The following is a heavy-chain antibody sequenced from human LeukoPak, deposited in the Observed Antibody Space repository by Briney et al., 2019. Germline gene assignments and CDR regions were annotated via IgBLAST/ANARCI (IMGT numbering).Heavy chain of an antibody. J-gene: IGHJ2*01. CDR1: RFTFSNYW. V-gene: IGHV3-7*03. CDR2: IKKDGREK. D-gene: IGHD1-14*01. Sequence: PGGSLRLSCAASRFTFSNYWMSWVRQPPGKGLEWVANIKKDGREKYYVDSVKGRFTISRDNAKTSLYLQMNSLRAEDTAVYYCARVRSSNINLPYWYFDLWGRGALVTVSS. CDR3: ARVRSSNINLPYWYFDL.